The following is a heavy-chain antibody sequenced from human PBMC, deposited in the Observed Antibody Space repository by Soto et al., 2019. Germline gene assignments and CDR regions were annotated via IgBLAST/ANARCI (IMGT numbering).Heavy chain of an antibody. J-gene: IGHJ6*02. Sequence: ASVKVSCKASGYTFTSYDINWVRQATGQGLEWMGWMNPNSGNTGYAQKFQGRITMTRNTSISTAYMELSSLRSEDTAVYYCARMTTAGYYYYYYGMDVWGQGTTVTVSS. CDR3: ARMTTAGYYYYYYGMDV. CDR1: GYTFTSYD. V-gene: IGHV1-8*01. D-gene: IGHD4-17*01. CDR2: MNPNSGNT.